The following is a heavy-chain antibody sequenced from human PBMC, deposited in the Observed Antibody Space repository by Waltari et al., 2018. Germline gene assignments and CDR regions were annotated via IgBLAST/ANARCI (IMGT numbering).Heavy chain of an antibody. V-gene: IGHV3-49*03. CDR1: GYTFGDYA. J-gene: IGHJ5*01. CDR3: ARESSGNIGWFDS. Sequence: EVHMVESGGDLVQPGRSLRLSCRGSGYTFGDYAVSWFRQVPGKGRGWVGFVRSNIYGGVAEYAASVTGRFTIARDDSENIAYLQMDSLKSEDTAVYYCARESSGNIGWFDSWGQGTLVTVSS. CDR2: VRSNIYGGVA. D-gene: IGHD1-26*01.